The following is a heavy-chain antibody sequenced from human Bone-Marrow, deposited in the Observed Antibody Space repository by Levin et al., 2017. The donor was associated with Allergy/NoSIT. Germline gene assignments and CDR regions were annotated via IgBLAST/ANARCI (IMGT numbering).Heavy chain of an antibody. CDR2: IKQDGSEN. CDR1: EFMFSNYW. D-gene: IGHD3-22*01. Sequence: GESLKISCAASEFMFSNYWMTWVRQAPGKGLEWVANIKQDGSENYYVDSVKGRFIISRDNAHNLLFLQMNSLRAEDTAVYYCARVGGHNGHYQGYFDCWGQGTLVTVSS. J-gene: IGHJ4*02. V-gene: IGHV3-7*01. CDR3: ARVGGHNGHYQGYFDC.